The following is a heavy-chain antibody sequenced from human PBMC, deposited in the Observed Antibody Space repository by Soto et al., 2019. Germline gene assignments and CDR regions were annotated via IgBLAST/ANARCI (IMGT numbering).Heavy chain of an antibody. V-gene: IGHV4-34*01. CDR1: GGSFSGYY. CDR2: INHSGNT. Sequence: SETLSLTCAVYGGSFSGYYWSWIRQPPGKGLEWIGEINHSGNTNYNPSLKSRVTISVDTSKNQFSLKLSSVTAADTAVYYCARHNYDGCGYYYYYYGMDVWGQGTTVTVSS. CDR3: ARHNYDGCGYYYYYYGMDV. D-gene: IGHD3-22*01. J-gene: IGHJ6*02.